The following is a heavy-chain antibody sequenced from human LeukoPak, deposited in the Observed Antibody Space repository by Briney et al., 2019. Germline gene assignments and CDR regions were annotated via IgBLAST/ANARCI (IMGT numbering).Heavy chain of an antibody. CDR1: GGTFSSYA. Sequence: ASVKVSCKASGGTFSSYAISWVRQAPGQGLEWMGRIIPIFGIANYAQKFQGRVTITADKSTSTAYMELSSLRSEDTAVYYCASSYDSSGYYERTHFDYWGREPWSPSPQ. V-gene: IGHV1-69*04. CDR2: IIPIFGIA. CDR3: ASSYDSSGYYERTHFDY. D-gene: IGHD3-22*01. J-gene: IGHJ4*02.